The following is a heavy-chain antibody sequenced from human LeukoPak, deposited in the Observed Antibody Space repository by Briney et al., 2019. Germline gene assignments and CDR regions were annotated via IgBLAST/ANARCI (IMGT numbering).Heavy chain of an antibody. CDR2: INHSGST. J-gene: IGHJ4*02. CDR1: GGSFSGYY. Sequence: SETLSLTCAVYGGSFSGYYWSWIRQPPGKGLEWIGEINHSGSTNYNPSLKSRVTISVDTSKNQFSLKLSSVTAADTAVYYCARAFIAAAGQPIDYWGQGTLVTVSS. D-gene: IGHD6-13*01. CDR3: ARAFIAAAGQPIDY. V-gene: IGHV4-34*01.